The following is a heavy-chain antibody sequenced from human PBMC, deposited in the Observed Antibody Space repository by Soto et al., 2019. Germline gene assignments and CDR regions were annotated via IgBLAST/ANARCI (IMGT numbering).Heavy chain of an antibody. D-gene: IGHD3-10*01. Sequence: QVQLVQSGAEVKKPGSSVTVSCKASGGTFSSYAINWVRQAPGQGLERMGGIIRIFGTPDYAQRFQGRVTITADESTSTAYMELSSLRSEDTAVYYCARQGSNEYYYYGMDVWGQGTTVTVSS. CDR2: IIRIFGTP. CDR3: ARQGSNEYYYYGMDV. J-gene: IGHJ6*02. V-gene: IGHV1-69*12. CDR1: GGTFSSYA.